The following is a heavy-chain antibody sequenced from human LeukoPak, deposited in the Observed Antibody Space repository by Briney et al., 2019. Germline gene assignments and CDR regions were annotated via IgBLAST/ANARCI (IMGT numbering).Heavy chain of an antibody. V-gene: IGHV1-69*13. J-gene: IGHJ4*02. D-gene: IGHD2-15*01. CDR2: IIPIFGTA. CDR1: GGTFSSYA. CDR3: ARDRSGGSYGLFFDY. Sequence: ASVKVSCKASGGTFSSYAISWVRQAPGQGLEWMGGIIPIFGTANYAQKFQGRVTITADESTSTAYMELSSLRSEDTAVYYCARDRSGGSYGLFFDYWGQGTLVTVSS.